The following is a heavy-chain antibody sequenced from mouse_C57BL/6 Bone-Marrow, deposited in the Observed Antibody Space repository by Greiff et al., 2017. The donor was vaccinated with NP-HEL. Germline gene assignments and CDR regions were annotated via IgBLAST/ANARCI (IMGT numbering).Heavy chain of an antibody. J-gene: IGHJ2*01. D-gene: IGHD1-1*01. CDR3: ARQGSSYDY. Sequence: VQLQESGGDLVKPGGSLKLSCAASGFTFSSYGMSWVRQTPDKRLEWVATISSGGSYTYYPDSVKGRFTISRDNAKNTLYLQMSSLKSEDTAMYYCARQGSSYDYWGQGTTLTVSS. CDR1: GFTFSSYG. CDR2: ISSGGSYT. V-gene: IGHV5-6*01.